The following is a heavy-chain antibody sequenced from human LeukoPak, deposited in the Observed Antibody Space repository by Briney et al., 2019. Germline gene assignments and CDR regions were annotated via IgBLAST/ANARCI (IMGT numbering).Heavy chain of an antibody. CDR2: ISGSGGST. V-gene: IGHV3-23*01. CDR1: GFTFSSYA. Sequence: PGGSLRLSCAASGFTFSSYAMSWVRQAPGKGLEWVSAISGSGGSTYYADSVKGRFTISRDNSKNTLYLQMNSLRAEDTAVYYCATISGGYCSGGSCYSSAIYFDYWGQGTLVTVSS. J-gene: IGHJ4*02. CDR3: ATISGGYCSGGSCYSSAIYFDY. D-gene: IGHD2-15*01.